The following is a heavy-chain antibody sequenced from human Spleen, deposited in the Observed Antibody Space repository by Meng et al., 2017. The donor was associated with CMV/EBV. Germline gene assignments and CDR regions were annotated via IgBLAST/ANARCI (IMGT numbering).Heavy chain of an antibody. CDR1: GGSISSSSYD. V-gene: IGHV4-39*07. CDR3: ATRAQEDWYFDL. J-gene: IGHJ2*01. D-gene: IGHD3-10*01. Sequence: TGFGGSISSSSYDWGWIRQPPGKGLEWIGSIYYSGSTYYNPSLKSRDTISVDTSKNQFSLKLSSVTAADTAVYYCATRAQEDWYFDLWGRGTLVTVSS. CDR2: IYYSGST.